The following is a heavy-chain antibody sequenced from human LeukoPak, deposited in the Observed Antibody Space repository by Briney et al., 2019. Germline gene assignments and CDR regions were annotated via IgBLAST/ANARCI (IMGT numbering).Heavy chain of an antibody. Sequence: SETLSLTCTVSGGSISSSSYYWGWIPQPPGKGLEWIGSMYYSGSTYYNPSPKSRVTISVDTSKNQFSLELSSETAADTAVYYCARHTTIFGHFGYWGQGTLVTVSS. V-gene: IGHV4-39*01. CDR2: MYYSGST. CDR1: GGSISSSSYY. D-gene: IGHD3-3*01. CDR3: ARHTTIFGHFGY. J-gene: IGHJ4*02.